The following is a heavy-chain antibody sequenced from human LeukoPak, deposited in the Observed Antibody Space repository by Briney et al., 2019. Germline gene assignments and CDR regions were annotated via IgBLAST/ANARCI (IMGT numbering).Heavy chain of an antibody. D-gene: IGHD4-17*01. V-gene: IGHV3-30*04. CDR3: ARVEPDYGDYGLFDY. CDR2: ISYDGSNK. Sequence: PGGSLRLSCAASGFTFSSYAMHWVRQAPGKGLEWVAVISYDGSNKYYADSVKGRFTIPRDNSKNTLYLQMNSLRAEDTAMYYCARVEPDYGDYGLFDYWGQGTLVTVSS. CDR1: GFTFSSYA. J-gene: IGHJ4*02.